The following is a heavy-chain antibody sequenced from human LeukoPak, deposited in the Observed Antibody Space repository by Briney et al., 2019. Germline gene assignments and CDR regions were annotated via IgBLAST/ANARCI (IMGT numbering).Heavy chain of an antibody. J-gene: IGHJ4*02. V-gene: IGHV4-4*07. CDR3: ARDSCSSTSCYEYFDY. CDR1: GGSIGSYY. Sequence: PSETLSLTCTVSGGSIGSYYWSWIRQPAGKGLEWIGRIYTSGSTNYNPSLKSRVTMSVDTSKNQFSLKLSSVTAADTAVYYCARDSCSSTSCYEYFDYWGQGTLVTVSS. D-gene: IGHD2-2*01. CDR2: IYTSGST.